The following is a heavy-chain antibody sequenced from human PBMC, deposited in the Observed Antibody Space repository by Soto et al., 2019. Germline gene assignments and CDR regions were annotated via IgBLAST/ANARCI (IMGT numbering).Heavy chain of an antibody. CDR3: ARDLYGGNSGWFDP. J-gene: IGHJ5*02. V-gene: IGHV3-33*08. CDR1: GFTFNNAW. Sequence: GGSLRLSCAASGFTFNNAWMSWVRQAPGKGLEWVAVIWYDGSNKYYADSVKGRFTISRDNSKNTLYLQMNSLRAEDTAVYYCARDLYGGNSGWFDPWGQGTLVTVSS. CDR2: IWYDGSNK. D-gene: IGHD4-17*01.